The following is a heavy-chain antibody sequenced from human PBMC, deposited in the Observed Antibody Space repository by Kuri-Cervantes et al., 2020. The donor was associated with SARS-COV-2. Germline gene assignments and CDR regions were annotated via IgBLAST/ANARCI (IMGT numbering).Heavy chain of an antibody. Sequence: GESLKISCAASGFTFSSYSMNRVRQAPGKGLEWVSYISSSSSTIYYADSVKGRFTISRDNAKNSLYLQMNSLRDEDTAVYYCARDANYGSRLPRKFDYWGQGTLVTVSS. V-gene: IGHV3-48*02. CDR1: GFTFSSYS. D-gene: IGHD5-12*01. CDR2: ISSSSSTI. J-gene: IGHJ4*02. CDR3: ARDANYGSRLPRKFDY.